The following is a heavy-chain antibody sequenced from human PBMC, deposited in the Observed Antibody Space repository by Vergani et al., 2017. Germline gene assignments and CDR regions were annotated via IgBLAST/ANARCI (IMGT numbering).Heavy chain of an antibody. CDR3: TRDGHGGGDCLHNYYDYYMDV. CDR2: IIPIFGTA. J-gene: IGHJ6*03. Sequence: QVQLVQSGAEVKKPGSSVTVSCKASGGTFSSYAISWVRQAPGQGLEWMGGIIPIFGTANYAQKFQGRVTITSDESTSTAYMELSSLRSEDTAVDYCTRDGHGGGDCLHNYYDYYMDVGGKGTTVTVSS. V-gene: IGHV1-69*05. CDR1: GGTFSSYA. D-gene: IGHD2-21*01.